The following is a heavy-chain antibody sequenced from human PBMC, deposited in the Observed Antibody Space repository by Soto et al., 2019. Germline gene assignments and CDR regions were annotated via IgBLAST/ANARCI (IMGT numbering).Heavy chain of an antibody. J-gene: IGHJ6*02. CDR1: GFSIDGYW. CDR3: TKDGRHGGDDVYQGMGV. Sequence: EVQLVESGGRVVRPGGSLRLACVASGFSIDGYWMHWVRQAPGEGLVWVARINGDGRGTKHTDSVQGRFTISRDNAKNTLYLQMNNLRVDDTAVYYCTKDGRHGGDDVYQGMGVWGQGTTVTVSS. CDR2: INGDGRGT. D-gene: IGHD3-16*01. V-gene: IGHV3-74*01.